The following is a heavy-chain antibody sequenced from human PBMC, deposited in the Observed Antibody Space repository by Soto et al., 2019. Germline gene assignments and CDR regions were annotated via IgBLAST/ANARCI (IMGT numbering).Heavy chain of an antibody. CDR3: AKDRAGARYCSGGSCYAFDI. D-gene: IGHD2-15*01. Sequence: GGSLRLSCAASGFTFSSYAMSWVRQAPGKGLEWVSAISGSGGSTYYADSVKGRFTISRDNSKNTLYLQMNSLGAEDTAVYYCAKDRAGARYCSGGSCYAFDIWGQGTMVTVSS. V-gene: IGHV3-23*01. CDR2: ISGSGGST. CDR1: GFTFSSYA. J-gene: IGHJ3*02.